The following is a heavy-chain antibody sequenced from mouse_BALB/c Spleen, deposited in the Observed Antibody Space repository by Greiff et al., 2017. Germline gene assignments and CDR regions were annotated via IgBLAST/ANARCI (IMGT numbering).Heavy chain of an antibody. J-gene: IGHJ3*01. CDR2: IDPANGNT. D-gene: IGHD1-1*01. V-gene: IGHV14-3*02. Sequence: EVQLQQSGAELVKPGASVKLSCTASGFNIKDTYMHWVKQRPEQGLEWIGRIDPANGNTKYDPKFQGKATITADTSSNTAYLQLSSLTSEDTAVYYCASPYGSSYWFAYWGQGTLVTVSA. CDR3: ASPYGSSYWFAY. CDR1: GFNIKDTY.